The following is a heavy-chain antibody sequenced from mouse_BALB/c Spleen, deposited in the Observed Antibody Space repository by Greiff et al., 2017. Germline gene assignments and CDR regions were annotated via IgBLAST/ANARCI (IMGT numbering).Heavy chain of an antibody. V-gene: IGHV1-7*01. J-gene: IGHJ2*01. D-gene: IGHD1-1*01. CDR2: INPSTGYT. CDR1: GYTFTSYW. Sequence: QVQLQQSGAELAKPGASVKMSCKASGYTFTSYWMHWVKQRPGQGLEWIGYINPSTGYTEYNQKFKDKTTLTADKSSSTAYMQLSSLTSEDSAVYYCAKDYGGGYYFDYWGQGTTLTVSS. CDR3: AKDYGGGYYFDY.